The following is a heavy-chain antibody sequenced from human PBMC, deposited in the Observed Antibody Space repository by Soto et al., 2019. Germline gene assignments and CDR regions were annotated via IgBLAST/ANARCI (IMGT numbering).Heavy chain of an antibody. CDR3: ARSTDIVVVPAAIGVVGWFDP. CDR1: GYTFTSYY. J-gene: IGHJ5*02. V-gene: IGHV1-46*03. Sequence: QVQLVQSGAEVKKPGASVKVSCKASGYTFTSYYMHWVRQAPGQGLEWMGIINPSGGSTSYAQKFQGRVTMTRDTSTSTVYMELSSLRSEDTAVYYCARSTDIVVVPAAIGVVGWFDPWGQGTLVTVSS. CDR2: INPSGGST. D-gene: IGHD2-2*02.